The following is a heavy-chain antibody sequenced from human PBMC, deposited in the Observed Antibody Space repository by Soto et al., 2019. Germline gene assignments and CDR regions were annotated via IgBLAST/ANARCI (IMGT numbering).Heavy chain of an antibody. V-gene: IGHV4-30-4*01. CDR1: GGSVGSGEYY. D-gene: IGHD5-18*01. CDR2: IYDSGIT. Sequence: SSETLSLTCTVSGGSVGSGEYYYSWIRQPPGKGLEWIGYIYDSGITNYTPPLKGRVTMSLDRSNNQVSLKLSSVTAADTAVYFCARDVAHGYTENVWGQGTLVTVSS. J-gene: IGHJ4*02. CDR3: ARDVAHGYTENV.